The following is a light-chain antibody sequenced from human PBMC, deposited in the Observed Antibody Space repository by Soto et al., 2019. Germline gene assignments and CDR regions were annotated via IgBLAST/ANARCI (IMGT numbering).Light chain of an antibody. V-gene: IGKV3-20*01. CDR1: HLVKKNY. CDR3: QQYAESPIT. CDR2: AAS. J-gene: IGKJ5*01. Sequence: PGEGPTLSCTASHLVKKNYLAWYQQKAGQAPRLLIYAASARATGIPDRFSGRGSGTDFTLTISRLEPEDVAVFYCQQYAESPITFGQGTRLEIK.